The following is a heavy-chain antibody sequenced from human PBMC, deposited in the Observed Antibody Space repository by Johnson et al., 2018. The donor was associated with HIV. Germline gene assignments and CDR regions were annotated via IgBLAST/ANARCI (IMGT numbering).Heavy chain of an antibody. V-gene: IGHV3-9*01. CDR1: RFTFDDYA. J-gene: IGHJ3*02. CDR2: ISWNSGSI. CDR3: AREALDGPGDDAFDI. D-gene: IGHD5-24*01. Sequence: VQLVESGGVVVHPGGSLRLSCETSRFTFDDYAMHWVRQAPGKGLEWVSGISWNSGSIGYADSVKGRFTISRDNAKNSLYLQMNSLRAEDTALYYCAREALDGPGDDAFDIWGQGTMVTVSS.